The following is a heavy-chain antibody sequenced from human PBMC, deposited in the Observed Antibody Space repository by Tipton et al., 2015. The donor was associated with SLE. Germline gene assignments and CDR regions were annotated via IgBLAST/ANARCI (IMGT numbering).Heavy chain of an antibody. J-gene: IGHJ3*02. CDR2: ISSGSSYI. CDR1: GFDFHNYD. V-gene: IGHV3-21*01. CDR3: VREGRSSGRAPAFDI. D-gene: IGHD6-19*01. Sequence: VQLVQSGGGLVQPGGSLRLSCAASGFDFHNYDMNWVRQAPGKGLEWVSSISSGSSYIYYADSVKGRFTISRDNSESTVYLQMNSLRAEDTAVYYCVREGRSSGRAPAFDIWGQGTMVAVSS.